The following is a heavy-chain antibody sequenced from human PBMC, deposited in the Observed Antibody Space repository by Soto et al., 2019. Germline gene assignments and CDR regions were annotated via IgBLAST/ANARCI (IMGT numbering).Heavy chain of an antibody. D-gene: IGHD4-4*01. V-gene: IGHV3-74*01. CDR3: ARNQYMTTVSSFGN. J-gene: IGHJ4*02. CDR1: GFTFIDYW. CDR2: INSDGSDT. Sequence: GGSLRLSCGASGFTFIDYWIHLVRQSPWKGLVWVSRINSDGSDTDYADSVKGRFTISRDNAKDTLFLQMNSLRAEDTAVYYCARNQYMTTVSSFGNWGQGTLVTVSS.